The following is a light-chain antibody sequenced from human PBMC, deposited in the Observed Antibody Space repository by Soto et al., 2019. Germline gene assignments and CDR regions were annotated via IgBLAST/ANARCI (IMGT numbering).Light chain of an antibody. Sequence: QSALTQPASVSASPGQSITISCTGTSSDVGGYNYVSWYQQHPGKAPKLMIHEVSNRPSGVSNRFSGSKSGNTASLTISGLQAEDEADYYCSSYTSSSTRVFGTGTKVTVL. V-gene: IGLV2-14*01. CDR1: SSDVGGYNY. CDR2: EVS. CDR3: SSYTSSSTRV. J-gene: IGLJ1*01.